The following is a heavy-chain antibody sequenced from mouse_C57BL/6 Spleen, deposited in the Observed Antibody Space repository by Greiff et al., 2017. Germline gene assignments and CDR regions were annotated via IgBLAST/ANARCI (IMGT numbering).Heavy chain of an antibody. J-gene: IGHJ4*01. Sequence: QVQLKQPGAELVRPGSSVKLSCKASGYTFTSYWMDWVKQRPGQGLEWIGNIYPSDSETHYNQKFKDKATLTVDKSSSTAYMQLSSLTSEDSAVYYCARREYYYAMDYWGQGTSVTVSS. CDR1: GYTFTSYW. CDR3: ARREYYYAMDY. CDR2: IYPSDSET. V-gene: IGHV1-61*01.